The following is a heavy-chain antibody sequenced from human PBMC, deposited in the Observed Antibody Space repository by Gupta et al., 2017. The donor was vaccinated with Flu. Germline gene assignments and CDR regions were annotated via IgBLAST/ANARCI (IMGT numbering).Heavy chain of an antibody. V-gene: IGHV4-34*01. Sequence: QVQLQQWGAGLLKPSETLSLTCAVYGGSFTAYYWSWIRQSPGKGLEWIGEINHSGSTNYNPSLKSRVTISVDTSKNQLSLNLSSVTASDTAVYYCARARRSGDDSGWYWDWFDPWGQGTLVTVSS. CDR2: INHSGST. CDR1: GGSFTAYY. D-gene: IGHD6-19*01. J-gene: IGHJ5*02. CDR3: ARARRSGDDSGWYWDWFDP.